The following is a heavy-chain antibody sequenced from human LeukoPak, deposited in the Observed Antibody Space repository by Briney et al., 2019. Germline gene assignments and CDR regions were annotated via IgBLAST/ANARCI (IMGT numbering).Heavy chain of an antibody. CDR2: ISGDGGST. CDR1: GFTFDDYA. V-gene: IGHV3-43*02. Sequence: GSLRLSCAASGFTFDDYAMHWVRQAPGKGLEWVSLISGDGGSTYYADSVKGRFTISRDNSKNSLYLQMNSLRTEDTALYYCAKDRRHGYNYNYFDYWGQGTLVTVSS. D-gene: IGHD5-24*01. J-gene: IGHJ4*02. CDR3: AKDRRHGYNYNYFDY.